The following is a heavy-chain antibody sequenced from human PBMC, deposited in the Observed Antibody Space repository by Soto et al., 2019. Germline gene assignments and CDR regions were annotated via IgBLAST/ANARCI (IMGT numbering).Heavy chain of an antibody. D-gene: IGHD1-26*01. CDR2: IYFSGST. Sequence: QVQLQESGPGLVKPSQTLSLTCTVSGASISSGKYYWSWIRQPPGKGLESIGYIYFSGSTYYNPSLKSRLIISGDTSKNQFSLKLSSVTAADTAVYYCARGNPFPSSGEFDFWGQGTLVTVSS. CDR3: ARGNPFPSSGEFDF. V-gene: IGHV4-30-4*08. J-gene: IGHJ4*02. CDR1: GASISSGKYY.